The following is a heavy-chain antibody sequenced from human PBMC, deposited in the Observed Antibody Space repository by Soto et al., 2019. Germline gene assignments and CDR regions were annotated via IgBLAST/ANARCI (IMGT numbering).Heavy chain of an antibody. CDR2: ISWDSGSI. J-gene: IGHJ4*02. CDR3: AKARGGIDY. Sequence: EVQLVESGGGLVQPGRSLRLSCVGSGFTFDDYGMHWVQQAPGKGLEWVSGISWDSGSIGYAESVKGRFTISRDNAKNALYLQMNSLRTEDTALYYCAKARGGIDYWGQGNLVTVSS. D-gene: IGHD3-16*01. CDR1: GFTFDDYG. V-gene: IGHV3-9*01.